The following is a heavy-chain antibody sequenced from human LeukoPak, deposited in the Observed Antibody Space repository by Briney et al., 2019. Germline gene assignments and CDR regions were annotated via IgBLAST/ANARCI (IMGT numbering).Heavy chain of an antibody. CDR3: ARGGDITAAGTHWLDP. Sequence: ASMKVSCKASGYTFTDYYMHWVRQAPGQGLEWMGWINPNSGATDYAQNFQDRVTMTSDTSIITAYMELSRLRFDDTAVYYCARGGDITAAGTHWLDPWGQGTLVTVSS. CDR1: GYTFTDYY. CDR2: INPNSGAT. D-gene: IGHD6-13*01. J-gene: IGHJ5*02. V-gene: IGHV1-2*02.